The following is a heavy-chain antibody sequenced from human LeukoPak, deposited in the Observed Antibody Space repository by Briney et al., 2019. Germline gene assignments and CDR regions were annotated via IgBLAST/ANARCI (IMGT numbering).Heavy chain of an antibody. J-gene: IGHJ5*02. Sequence: PSDTLSLTCAVSGYSISSSNWWGWIRQPPGKGLEWIGYIYYSGSIYYNPSLKSRVTMSVDTSKNQFSLKLSSVTAVDMAVYYCARMMGTTYYDFWSGYSNWFDPWGQGTLVTVSS. CDR1: GYSISSSNW. CDR3: ARMMGTTYYDFWSGYSNWFDP. V-gene: IGHV4-28*05. D-gene: IGHD3-3*01. CDR2: IYYSGSI.